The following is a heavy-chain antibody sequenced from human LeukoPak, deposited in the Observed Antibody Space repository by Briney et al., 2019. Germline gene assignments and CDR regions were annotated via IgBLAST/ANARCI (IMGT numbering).Heavy chain of an antibody. CDR1: GFTFSDYY. Sequence: GGSLRLSCAASGFTFSDYYMSWIRQAPGKGLEWVSYISSSGSTIFYADSAKGRFTISRDNAKNSLYLQMNSLRAEDTAVYYCARLLNTAMVRAPDYWGQGTLVTVSS. J-gene: IGHJ4*02. D-gene: IGHD5-18*01. CDR3: ARLLNTAMVRAPDY. CDR2: ISSSGSTI. V-gene: IGHV3-11*04.